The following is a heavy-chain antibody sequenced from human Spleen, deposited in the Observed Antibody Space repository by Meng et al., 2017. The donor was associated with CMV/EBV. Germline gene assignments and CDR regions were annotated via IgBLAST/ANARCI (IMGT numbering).Heavy chain of an antibody. CDR3: ARDSSYGPPVRGMDV. CDR2: ISSSSSYI. CDR1: GFTFSSYS. D-gene: IGHD3-10*01. J-gene: IGHJ6*02. Sequence: GESLKISCAASGFTFSSYSMNWVRQAPGKGLEWVSSISSSSSYIYYADSVKGRFTISRDNSKNTLYLQMNSLRAEDTAVYYCARDSSYGPPVRGMDVWGQGTTVTVSS. V-gene: IGHV3-21*01.